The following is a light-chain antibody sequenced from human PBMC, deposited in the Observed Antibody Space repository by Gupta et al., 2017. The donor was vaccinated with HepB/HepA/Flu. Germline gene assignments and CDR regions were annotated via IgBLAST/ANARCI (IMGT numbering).Light chain of an antibody. CDR1: QSLLHSEGKTC. CDR2: EVS. V-gene: IGKV2D-29*01. CDR3: MQTKQLPWT. J-gene: IGKJ1*01. Sequence: DIVMTQSPLFLSVTPGQPASISCKSSQSLLHSEGKTCLYWYLQRAGQPPQLLIYEVSNRFSGVSDRFSGSGSGTDFTLKIRRVEAEDVGVYYCMQTKQLPWTFGQGTKVEMK.